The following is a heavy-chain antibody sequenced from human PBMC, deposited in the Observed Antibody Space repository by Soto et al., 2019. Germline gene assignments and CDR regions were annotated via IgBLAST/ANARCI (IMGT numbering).Heavy chain of an antibody. D-gene: IGHD3-9*01. CDR1: GFTFSSYA. V-gene: IGHV3-23*01. J-gene: IGHJ4*02. CDR3: AKDRYYDLLTGYYYFDY. Sequence: PGGSLRLSCAASGFTFSSYAMTWVRQAPGKGLEWVSGISGGGGGTYYADSMKGRFTISRDNSKNTLFLQMNSLRAEDTAVYYCAKDRYYDLLTGYYYFDYWGQGTLVTVSS. CDR2: ISGGGGGT.